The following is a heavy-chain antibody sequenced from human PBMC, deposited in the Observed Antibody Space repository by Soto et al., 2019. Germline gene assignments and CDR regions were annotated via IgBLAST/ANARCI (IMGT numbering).Heavy chain of an antibody. V-gene: IGHV1-18*01. Sequence: ASVKVSCKASGYTFTSYGISWVRQAPGQGLEWMGWISAYNGNTNYAQKFQGRVIMTRDTSTSTDYMELSSLRSDDTAVYYCTRDLGGSYSDYWGQGTLVTVSS. CDR3: TRDLGGSYSDY. D-gene: IGHD1-26*01. J-gene: IGHJ4*01. CDR2: ISAYNGNT. CDR1: GYTFTSYG.